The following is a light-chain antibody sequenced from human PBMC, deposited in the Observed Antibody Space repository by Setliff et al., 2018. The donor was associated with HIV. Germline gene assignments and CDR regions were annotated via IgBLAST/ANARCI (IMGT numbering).Light chain of an antibody. V-gene: IGKV3-20*01. CDR3: QQYGSSPPT. J-gene: IGKJ1*01. CDR1: QSISSDH. CDR2: HAS. Sequence: EIVLTQSPGTLSLSPGEGATLSCRASQSISSDHLAWYQQRPGQPPRLLIYHASSRPGGIPDRFSGSGSGTDFTLTIIRLEPEDFALYYCQQYGSSPPTFGQGTKVDIK.